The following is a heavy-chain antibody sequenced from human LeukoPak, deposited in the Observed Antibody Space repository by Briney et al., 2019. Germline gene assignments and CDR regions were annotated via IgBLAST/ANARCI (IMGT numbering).Heavy chain of an antibody. Sequence: GASLRLSWAVPGFTFSSYWMIWFRQAPGKGLEWVSAISGSGGSTYYADSVKGRFTISRDNSKNTLYLQMNSLRAEDTAVYYCAKDFTYYDSSGYFAGTCLGYWGQGTLVTVSS. V-gene: IGHV3-23*01. CDR1: GFTFSSYW. CDR2: ISGSGGST. D-gene: IGHD3-22*01. CDR3: AKDFTYYDSSGYFAGTCLGY. J-gene: IGHJ4*02.